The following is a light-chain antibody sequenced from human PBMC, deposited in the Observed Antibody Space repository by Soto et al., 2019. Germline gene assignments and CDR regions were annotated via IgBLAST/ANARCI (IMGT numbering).Light chain of an antibody. V-gene: IGLV1-47*01. CDR3: ASWDDGLSGSVV. CDR2: RNN. CDR1: SSNIGSNY. Sequence: QSVLTQPPSASGTPGQRVTISCSGSSSNIGSNYVYWYQQLPGTAPKLLIYRNNQRPSGVPDRFSGSKSGTSASLAISGLGSEDETDYYCASWDDGLSGSVVFGGGTALAVL. J-gene: IGLJ2*01.